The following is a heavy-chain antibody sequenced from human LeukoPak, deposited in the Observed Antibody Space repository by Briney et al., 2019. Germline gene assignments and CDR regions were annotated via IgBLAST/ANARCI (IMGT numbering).Heavy chain of an antibody. CDR2: IYSGGNT. D-gene: IGHD3-10*01. CDR1: GFTVSSNY. J-gene: IGHJ4*02. CDR3: ASLWAGNY. V-gene: IGHV3-53*01. Sequence: PGGSLRLSCAASGFTVSSNYMSWVRQAPGKGLEWASIIYSGGNTYYADYLKGRLTIYRDNSRNTVYLQMNSLRADDTAVYYCASLWAGNYWGQGTQVTVSS.